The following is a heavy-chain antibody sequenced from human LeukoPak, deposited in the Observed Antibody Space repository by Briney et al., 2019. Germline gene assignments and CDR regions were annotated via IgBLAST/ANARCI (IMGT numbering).Heavy chain of an antibody. CDR3: ARAPRGERVDY. CDR1: GGSFSGYY. CDR2: INHSGST. Sequence: SETLSLTCAVYGGSFSGYYWGWIRQPPGKGLEWIGEINHSGSTNYNPSLKSRVTISVDTSKNQFSLKLSSVTAADTAVYYCARAPRGERVDYWGQGTLVTVSS. D-gene: IGHD3-16*01. J-gene: IGHJ4*02. V-gene: IGHV4-34*01.